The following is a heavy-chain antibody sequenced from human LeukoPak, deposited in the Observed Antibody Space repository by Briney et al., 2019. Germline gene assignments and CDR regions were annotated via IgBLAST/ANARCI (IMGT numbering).Heavy chain of an antibody. CDR1: GGSVSNGNYY. CDR3: ARGPTKTSTAMARATFWY. D-gene: IGHD5-18*01. Sequence: SETLSLTCTVSGGSVSNGNYYWSWLRQPPGKALEWIGYIYYTGSTSYNPSLEGRVTISVDTSKNQFSVKLNSVTAADTAVYYCARGPTKTSTAMARATFWYWGQGTLVTVSS. J-gene: IGHJ4*02. V-gene: IGHV4-61*01. CDR2: IYYTGST.